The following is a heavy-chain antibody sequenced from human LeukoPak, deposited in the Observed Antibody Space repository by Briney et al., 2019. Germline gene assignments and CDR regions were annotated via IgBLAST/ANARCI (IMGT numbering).Heavy chain of an antibody. CDR3: ARRVGDSSGYLDAFDI. J-gene: IGHJ3*02. CDR1: GYSFTSYW. D-gene: IGHD3-22*01. CDR2: IYPGDSDT. V-gene: IGHV5-51*01. Sequence: GESLKISCKGSGYSFTSYWITWVRQMPGKGLEWMGIIYPGDSDTRYSPSFQDQVTISADKSISTAYLQWSSLKASDTAMYYCARRVGDSSGYLDAFDIWGQGTMVTVSS.